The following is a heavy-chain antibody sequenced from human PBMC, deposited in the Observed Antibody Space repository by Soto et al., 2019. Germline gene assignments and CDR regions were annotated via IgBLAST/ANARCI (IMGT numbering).Heavy chain of an antibody. CDR2: ISTYNGDT. V-gene: IGHV1-18*01. CDR3: AREGVAPYYYYGMDV. CDR1: GYTFTRSG. J-gene: IGHJ6*02. Sequence: QVQLVQSGAEVKKPGASVKVSCKASGYTFTRSGISWVRQAPGQGLEWMGWISTYNGDTNYAQTLQGRVTMTTDTTTSTAYMELRSLISDDTAVYYCAREGVAPYYYYGMDVWGQGTPVTVSS. D-gene: IGHD5-12*01.